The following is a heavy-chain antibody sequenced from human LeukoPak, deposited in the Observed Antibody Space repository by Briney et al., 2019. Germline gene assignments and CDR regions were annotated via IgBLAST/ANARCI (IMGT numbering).Heavy chain of an antibody. CDR2: ISASGGST. Sequence: PGGSLRLSCAASGFTFSSYALSWVRQAPGRGLEWVSAISASGGSTYYADSVKGRFTISRDNSKNTLYLQVNSLRAEDTAVYYCAKEFGYRCDWFDPWGQGTLVTVSS. CDR1: GFTFSSYA. J-gene: IGHJ5*02. D-gene: IGHD3-16*02. CDR3: AKEFGYRCDWFDP. V-gene: IGHV3-23*01.